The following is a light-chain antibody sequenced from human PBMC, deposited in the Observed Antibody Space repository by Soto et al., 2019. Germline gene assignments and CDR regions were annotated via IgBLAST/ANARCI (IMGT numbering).Light chain of an antibody. Sequence: DIQMTQSPSSLSASVGARVTITCRASQSINSYLNWYQQKPGKAPKLLIYAASSLQSGVPSRFSGSGSGTDFTLTISSLQPEDFATYYCQQSYSTLWTFGRGTKVEIK. CDR1: QSINSY. CDR2: AAS. V-gene: IGKV1-39*01. J-gene: IGKJ1*01. CDR3: QQSYSTLWT.